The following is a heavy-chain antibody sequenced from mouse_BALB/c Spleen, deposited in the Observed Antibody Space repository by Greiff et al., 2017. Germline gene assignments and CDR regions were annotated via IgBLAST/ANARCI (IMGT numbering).Heavy chain of an antibody. V-gene: IGHV5-15*02. D-gene: IGHD6-1*01. Sequence: EVKLVESGGGLVQPGGSRKLSCAASGFTFSDYGMAWVRQAPGKGPEWVAFISNLAYSIYYADTVTGRFTISRENAKNTLYLEMSSLRSEDTAMYYCASSRYWYFDVWGAGTTVTVSS. CDR3: ASSRYWYFDV. J-gene: IGHJ1*01. CDR1: GFTFSDYG. CDR2: ISNLAYSI.